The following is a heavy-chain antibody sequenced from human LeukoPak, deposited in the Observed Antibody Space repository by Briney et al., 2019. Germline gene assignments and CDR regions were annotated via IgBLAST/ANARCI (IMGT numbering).Heavy chain of an antibody. CDR2: IYDSGST. V-gene: IGHV4-34*01. CDR1: GGSFSGYY. D-gene: IGHD6-6*01. J-gene: IGHJ3*02. Sequence: SETLSLTCAVYGGSFSGYYWGWIRQPPGKGLEWIGSIYDSGSTYYNPSLKSRVTISVDTSKNQFSLKLSSVTAADTAVYYCARRYSSPWYAFDIWGQGTMVTVSS. CDR3: ARRYSSPWYAFDI.